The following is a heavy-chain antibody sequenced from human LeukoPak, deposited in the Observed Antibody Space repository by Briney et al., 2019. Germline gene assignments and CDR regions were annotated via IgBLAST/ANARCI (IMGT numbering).Heavy chain of an antibody. V-gene: IGHV3-15*01. Sequence: GGSLRLSCAASGFAFSNAWMSWVRQAPGKGLEWVGRIKSKTDGGTTDYAAPVRGRFTISRDDSKNTLYLQMNSLKTEDTAVYYCTTDGRSGYDPGYWGQGTLVTVSS. CDR3: TTDGRSGYDPGY. J-gene: IGHJ4*02. CDR1: GFAFSNAW. CDR2: IKSKTDGGTT. D-gene: IGHD5-12*01.